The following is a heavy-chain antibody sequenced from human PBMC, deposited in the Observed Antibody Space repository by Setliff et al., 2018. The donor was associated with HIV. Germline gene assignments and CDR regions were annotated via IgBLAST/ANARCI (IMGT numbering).Heavy chain of an antibody. J-gene: IGHJ5*02. CDR2: IIPILGIP. CDR1: GYTFTSYG. V-gene: IGHV1-69*04. CDR3: AKEQEIGSYLDP. D-gene: IGHD2-2*02. Sequence: ASVKVSCKASGYTFTSYGISWVRQAPGQGLEWMGRIIPILGIPNYAQNFQGRLTISADKSTRTAYLELSSLRSDDSAVYFCAKEQEIGSYLDPWGQGTLVTV.